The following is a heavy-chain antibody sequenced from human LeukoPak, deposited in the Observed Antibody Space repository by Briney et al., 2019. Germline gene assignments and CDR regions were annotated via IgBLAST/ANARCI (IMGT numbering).Heavy chain of an antibody. Sequence: PGGSLRLSCAASGFSLGDYGMSWVRQAPGKGLEWVSGITWNGGGTYYADSVEGRITISRDNAKNSPYLQMNSLRAEDTAFYYCTSHRGGFCGQGTLITVSS. J-gene: IGHJ4*02. V-gene: IGHV3-20*04. CDR1: GFSLGDYG. CDR3: TSHRGGF. D-gene: IGHD2-15*01. CDR2: ITWNGGGT.